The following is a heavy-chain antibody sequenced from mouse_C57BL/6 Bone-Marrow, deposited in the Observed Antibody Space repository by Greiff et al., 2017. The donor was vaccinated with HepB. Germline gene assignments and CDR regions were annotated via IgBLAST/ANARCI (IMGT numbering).Heavy chain of an antibody. CDR2: INSDGGST. J-gene: IGHJ3*01. Sequence: EVQGVESGGGLVQPGESLKLSCESNEYEFPSHDMSWVRKTPEKRLELVAAINSDGGSTYYPDTMERRFIISRDNTKKTLYLQMSSLRSEDTALYYGARIYYDYDSAWFAYWGRGTLVTVSA. CDR1: EYEFPSHD. D-gene: IGHD2-4*01. CDR3: ARIYYDYDSAWFAY. V-gene: IGHV5-2*01.